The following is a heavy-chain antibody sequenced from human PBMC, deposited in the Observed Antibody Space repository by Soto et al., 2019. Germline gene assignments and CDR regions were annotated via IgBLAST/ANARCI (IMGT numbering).Heavy chain of an antibody. J-gene: IGHJ4*02. Sequence: PGQGLDWMGRIIPIFGTANYAQKFQGRVTITADASTSTAYMELSSLRSEDTAVYYCAGGGSDRRGYYLKEDFDYWARGTLVPVSA. CDR2: IIPIFGTA. V-gene: IGHV1-69*15. D-gene: IGHD3-22*01. CDR3: AGGGSDRRGYYLKEDFDY.